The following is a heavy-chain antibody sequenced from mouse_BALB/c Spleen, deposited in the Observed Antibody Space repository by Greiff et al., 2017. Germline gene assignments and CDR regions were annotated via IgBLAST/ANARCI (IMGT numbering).Heavy chain of an antibody. Sequence: EVKLMDSGPGLVKPSQSLSLTCTVTGYSITSDYAWNWIRQFPGNKLEWMGYISYSGSTSYNPSLKSRISITRDTSKNQFFLQLNSVTTEDTATYYCAREGRHAMDYWGQGTSVTVSS. CDR1: GYSITSDYA. J-gene: IGHJ4*01. V-gene: IGHV3-2*02. CDR3: AREGRHAMDY. CDR2: ISYSGST.